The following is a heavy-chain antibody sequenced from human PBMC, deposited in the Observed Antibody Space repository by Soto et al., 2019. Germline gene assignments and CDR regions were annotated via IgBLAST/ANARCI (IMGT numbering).Heavy chain of an antibody. D-gene: IGHD3-3*01. J-gene: IGHJ6*02. CDR2: ISGSSDNT. CDR1: GFTFNSYG. CDR3: AKDPRSAVEMSVYGMDV. V-gene: IGHV3-23*01. Sequence: VQLLESGGGLVQPGGSLRLSCTASGFTFNSYGMSWVRQAPGEGLEWVSAISGSSDNTYYVDSVKGRFTVSRDNSKNTLYLQMNSLRAEDTAVYYCAKDPRSAVEMSVYGMDVWGQGTTVTVSS.